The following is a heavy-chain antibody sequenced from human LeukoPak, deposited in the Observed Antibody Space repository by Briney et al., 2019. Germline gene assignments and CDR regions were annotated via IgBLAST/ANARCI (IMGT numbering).Heavy chain of an antibody. D-gene: IGHD1-26*01. J-gene: IGHJ4*02. CDR3: AKDLSVGAIYYFDY. Sequence: GGSLRLSCAASGFTFSSYDIHWVRQAPGKGLEWVTIILYDGSNKYYADSVKGRFTISRDNSKNTLYLQMNSLRAEDTAVYYCAKDLSVGAIYYFDYWGQGTLVTVSS. CDR1: GFTFSSYD. CDR2: ILYDGSNK. V-gene: IGHV3-30*02.